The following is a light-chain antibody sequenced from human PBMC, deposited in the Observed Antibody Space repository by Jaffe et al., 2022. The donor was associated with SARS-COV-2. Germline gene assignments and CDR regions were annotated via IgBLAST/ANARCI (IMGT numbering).Light chain of an antibody. CDR3: QQYKTLLRT. CDR2: MAS. CDR1: QSISRW. Sequence: DIQMTQSPSTLSASVGDGVTITCRASQSISRWLAWYQQKPGKAPKLLIYMASSLVSGVSGVPSRFSGSGSGTEFTLTINSLQPDDFATYYCQQYKTLLRTFGQGTKVEIK. V-gene: IGKV1-5*03. J-gene: IGKJ1*01.